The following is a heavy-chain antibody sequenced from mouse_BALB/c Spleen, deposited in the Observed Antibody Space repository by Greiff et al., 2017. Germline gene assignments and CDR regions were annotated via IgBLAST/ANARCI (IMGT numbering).Heavy chain of an antibody. D-gene: IGHD2-4*01. J-gene: IGHJ3*01. V-gene: IGHV2-2*02. CDR1: GFSLTSYG. Sequence: QLQQSGPGLVQPSQSLSITCTVSGFSLTSYGVHWVRQSPGKGLEWLGVIWSGGSTDYNAAFISRLSISKDNSKSQVFFKMNSLQANDTAIYYCARRVYDYGGAWFAYWGQGTLVTVSA. CDR3: ARRVYDYGGAWFAY. CDR2: IWSGGST.